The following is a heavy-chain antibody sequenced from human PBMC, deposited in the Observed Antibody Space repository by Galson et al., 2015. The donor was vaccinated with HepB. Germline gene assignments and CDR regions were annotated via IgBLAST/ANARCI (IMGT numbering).Heavy chain of an antibody. CDR1: GFTFSSYS. Sequence: SLRLSCAASGFTFSSYSMNWVRQAPGKGLEWVSSISSSSSYIYYADSVKGRFTISRDNAKNSLYLQMNSLRAEDTAVYYCARDVERWYQSNNWFDPWGQGTLVTVSS. V-gene: IGHV3-21*01. J-gene: IGHJ5*02. D-gene: IGHD4-23*01. CDR3: ARDVERWYQSNNWFDP. CDR2: ISSSSSYI.